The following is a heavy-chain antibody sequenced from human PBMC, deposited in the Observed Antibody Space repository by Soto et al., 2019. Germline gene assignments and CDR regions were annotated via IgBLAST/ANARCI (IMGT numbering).Heavy chain of an antibody. J-gene: IGHJ5*02. CDR2: IWYDGSNK. V-gene: IGHV3-33*01. CDR1: GFTFSSYG. CDR3: ARDLGYDFWSGYSANNWFDP. Sequence: GGSLRLSCAASGFTFSSYGMHWVRQAPGKGLEWVAVIWYDGSNKYYADSVKGRFTISRDNSKNTLYLQMNSLRAEDTAVYYRARDLGYDFWSGYSANNWFDPWGQGTLVTVSS. D-gene: IGHD3-3*01.